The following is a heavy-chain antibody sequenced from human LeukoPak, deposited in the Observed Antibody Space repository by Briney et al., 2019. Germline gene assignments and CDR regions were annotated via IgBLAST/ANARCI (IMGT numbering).Heavy chain of an antibody. Sequence: PGGSLRLSCAASGFTFSSYSMNWVPQAPGMRLEWVSSISSSSRYIYYADSVKGRFTISRDNAKNSLYLQMNSLRAEDTVVYYCARDVKYGYCSSTSCLHYYMDVWGKGTTVTVSS. D-gene: IGHD2-2*03. CDR2: ISSSSRYI. CDR1: GFTFSSYS. V-gene: IGHV3-21*01. CDR3: ARDVKYGYCSSTSCLHYYMDV. J-gene: IGHJ6*03.